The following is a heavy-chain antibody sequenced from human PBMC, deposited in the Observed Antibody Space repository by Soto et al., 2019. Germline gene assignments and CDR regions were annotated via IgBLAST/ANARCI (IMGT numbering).Heavy chain of an antibody. Sequence: QVQLVQSGAEVKKPGASVKVSCTAPGHTFTSYAIHWVRQAPGQRLEWMGWVNAGNGNTKYSQKLQGRVTITRDTSASTAYMELSSLRSEDTAVYYCARDVGYNWNLIDYWGQGTLVTVSS. J-gene: IGHJ4*02. CDR2: VNAGNGNT. CDR1: GHTFTSYA. CDR3: ARDVGYNWNLIDY. V-gene: IGHV1-3*01. D-gene: IGHD1-20*01.